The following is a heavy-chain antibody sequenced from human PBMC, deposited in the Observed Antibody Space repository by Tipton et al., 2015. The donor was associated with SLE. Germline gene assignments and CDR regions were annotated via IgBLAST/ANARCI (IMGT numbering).Heavy chain of an antibody. V-gene: IGHV4-31*02. Sequence: LRLSCTVSGGAISRGAYYWSWIRQYPGKGLEWIGYIHYSGSTYYNPSLTSRVTISVDTSKNQFSLILNSVAAADTAVYYCARQGWAARPEIDVWGQGTLVTLSS. D-gene: IGHD6-6*01. CDR1: GGAISRGAYY. CDR2: IHYSGST. CDR3: ARQGWAARPEIDV. J-gene: IGHJ5*02.